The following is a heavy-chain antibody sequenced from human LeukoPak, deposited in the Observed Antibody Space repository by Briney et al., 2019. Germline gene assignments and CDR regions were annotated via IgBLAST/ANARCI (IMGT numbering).Heavy chain of an antibody. CDR2: ISSNGDST. J-gene: IGHJ4*02. Sequence: GGSLRLSCVGSGFTFNNYAMHWVRQAPGKGLEYVSAISSNGDSTYYADSVKGRFTISRDNSKNTLYLQMSSLRDEDTAVYYCGRQYLGFDYWGQGTPVTVSS. D-gene: IGHD2-2*02. CDR3: GRQYLGFDY. CDR1: GFTFNNYA. V-gene: IGHV3-64D*06.